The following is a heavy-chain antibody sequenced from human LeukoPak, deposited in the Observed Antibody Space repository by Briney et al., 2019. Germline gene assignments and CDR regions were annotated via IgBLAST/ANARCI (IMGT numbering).Heavy chain of an antibody. CDR2: INPNSGGT. CDR3: ARDLRGYCSSTSCYPAY. Sequence: ASVKVSCKASGYTFTGYYMHWVRQAPGQGLEWMGRINPNSGGTNYAQKFQGRVTMTRDTSISTAYMELSSLRSEDTAVYYCARDLRGYCSSTSCYPAYWGQGTLVTVSS. J-gene: IGHJ4*02. D-gene: IGHD2-2*01. CDR1: GYTFTGYY. V-gene: IGHV1-2*06.